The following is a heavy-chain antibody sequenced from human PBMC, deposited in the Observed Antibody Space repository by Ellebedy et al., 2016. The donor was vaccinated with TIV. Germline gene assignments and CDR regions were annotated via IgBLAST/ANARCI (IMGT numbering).Heavy chain of an antibody. J-gene: IGHJ3*02. CDR3: VKVRGAYNGDTAFDI. CDR1: GFSFGGYT. D-gene: IGHD5-24*01. V-gene: IGHV3-9*01. Sequence: SLKISXVASGFSFGGYTMHWVRQRPGKGLEWVSSIGWDGGPLEYADSVKGRFTISRDNAKNSLYLQMNSLRVEDTALYYCVKVRGAYNGDTAFDIWGQGTMVTVSS. CDR2: IGWDGGPL.